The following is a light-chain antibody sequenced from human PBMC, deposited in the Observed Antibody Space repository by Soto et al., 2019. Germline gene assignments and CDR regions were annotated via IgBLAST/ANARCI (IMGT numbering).Light chain of an antibody. CDR1: QSISSW. CDR3: QQCASYPLT. V-gene: IGKV1-5*01. Sequence: DLQMTQSPSTLSASVGDRVAITCRASQSISSWLAWYQQKPGKAPKLLIYDASTLESGVPSRFSGSGSGTEFTLTISSLQPDDFATYYCQQCASYPLTFGGGTTLEI. CDR2: DAS. J-gene: IGKJ4*01.